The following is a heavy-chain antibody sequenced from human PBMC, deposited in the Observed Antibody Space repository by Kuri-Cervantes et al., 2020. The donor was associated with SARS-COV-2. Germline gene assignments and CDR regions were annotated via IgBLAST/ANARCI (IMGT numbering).Heavy chain of an antibody. D-gene: IGHD3-22*01. CDR1: GFTFSSYA. J-gene: IGHJ3*02. Sequence: GGSLRLSCAASGFTFSSYAMHWVRQAPGKGLEYVSAISSNGGSTYYANSVKGRFTISRDNAKNSLYLQMNSLRAEDTALYYCAKFREESHYDSTPRPHAFDIWGQGTMVTVSS. CDR2: ISSNGGST. CDR3: AKFREESHYDSTPRPHAFDI. V-gene: IGHV3-64*01.